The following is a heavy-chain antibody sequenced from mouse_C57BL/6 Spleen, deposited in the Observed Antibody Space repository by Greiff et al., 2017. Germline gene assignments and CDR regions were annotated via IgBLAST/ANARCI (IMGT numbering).Heavy chain of an antibody. Sequence: VQLKQSGPELVKPGASVKISCKASGYSFTGYYMNWVKQSPEKSLEWIGEINPSTGGTTYNQKFKAKATLTVDKSSSTAYMQLKSLTSEDSAVYYCASYYYGSRGAMDYWGQGTSVTVSS. J-gene: IGHJ4*01. CDR3: ASYYYGSRGAMDY. CDR2: INPSTGGT. V-gene: IGHV1-42*01. CDR1: GYSFTGYY. D-gene: IGHD1-1*01.